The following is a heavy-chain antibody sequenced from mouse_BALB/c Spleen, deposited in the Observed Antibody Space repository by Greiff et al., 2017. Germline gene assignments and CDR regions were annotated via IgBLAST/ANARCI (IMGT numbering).Heavy chain of an antibody. D-gene: IGHD2-4*01. V-gene: IGHV5-9-4*01. CDR2: ISSGGSYT. CDR3: ARDRTHDYDGYYFDY. Sequence: EVHLVESGGGLVKPGGSLKLSCAASGFTFSSYAMSWVRQSPEKRLEWVAEISSGGSYTYYPDTVTGRFTISRDNAKNTLYLEMSSLRSEDTAMYYCARDRTHDYDGYYFDYWGQGTTLTVSS. CDR1: GFTFSSYA. J-gene: IGHJ2*01.